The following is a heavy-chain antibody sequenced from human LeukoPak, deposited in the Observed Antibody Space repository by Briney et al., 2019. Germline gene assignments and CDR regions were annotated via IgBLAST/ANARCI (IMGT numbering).Heavy chain of an antibody. V-gene: IGHV3-48*04. CDR3: ASSPPSHLDYYDSSGYGDAFDI. CDR1: GFTVSSNY. D-gene: IGHD3-22*01. CDR2: ISSSSSSI. J-gene: IGHJ3*02. Sequence: PGGSLRLSCAASGFTVSSNYMSWVRQAPGKGLEWVSYISSSSSSIYYADSVKGRFTISRDNAKNSLYLQMNSLRAEDTAVYYCASSPPSHLDYYDSSGYGDAFDIWGQGTMVTVSS.